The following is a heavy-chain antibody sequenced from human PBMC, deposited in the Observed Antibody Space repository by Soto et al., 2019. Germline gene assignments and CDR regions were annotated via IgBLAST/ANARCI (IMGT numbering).Heavy chain of an antibody. Sequence: GESLKISCKGSGYSFTSYWIGWVRQMPGKGLEWMGIIYPGDSDTRYSPSFQGQVTISADKSISTAYLQWSSLKASDTAMYYCARRYYGYNYDSGGSPYYFDYWGQGTLVTVSS. J-gene: IGHJ4*02. CDR3: ARRYYGYNYDSGGSPYYFDY. V-gene: IGHV5-51*01. CDR1: GYSFTSYW. D-gene: IGHD3-22*01. CDR2: IYPGDSDT.